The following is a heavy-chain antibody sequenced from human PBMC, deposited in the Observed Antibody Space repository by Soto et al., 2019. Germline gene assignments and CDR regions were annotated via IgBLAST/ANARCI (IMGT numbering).Heavy chain of an antibody. D-gene: IGHD4-17*01. CDR3: AKGRGTVTTGYYYYGMDV. V-gene: IGHV3-23*01. CDR2: SISGGST. CDR1: GFTFSSYA. Sequence: EVQLLESGGGLVQPGGSLRLSCAASGFTFSSYAMSWVRQAPGKGLEWVSSISGGSTYYADSVKGRFTLSRDNSKNTLYLQMNSLRAEDTAVYYCAKGRGTVTTGYYYYGMDVWGQGPTVTVFS. J-gene: IGHJ6*02.